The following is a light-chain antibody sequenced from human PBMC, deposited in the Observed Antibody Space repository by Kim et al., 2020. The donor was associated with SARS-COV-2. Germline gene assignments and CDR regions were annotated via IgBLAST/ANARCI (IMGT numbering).Light chain of an antibody. V-gene: IGKV1-27*01. J-gene: IGKJ1*01. CDR1: QGISNY. Sequence: DVQLTQSPPSLSASVGDRVTITCRASQGISNYLAWYQQKPGKVPNVVIYGASALQSGVPSRFSGSGSGTEFTLTISSLQPEDVATYYCQTYNSAPRTFGQGTKVDIK. CDR2: GAS. CDR3: QTYNSAPRT.